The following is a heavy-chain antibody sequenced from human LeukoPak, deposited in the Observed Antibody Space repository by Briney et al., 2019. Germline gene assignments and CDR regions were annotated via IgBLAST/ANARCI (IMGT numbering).Heavy chain of an antibody. D-gene: IGHD3-22*01. J-gene: IGHJ4*02. Sequence: SQNLSLTCTVSGGSISSGSYYWSWIRQPAGKGLEWIGRIYTSGSTNYNPSLKSRVTISVDTSKNQFSLKLSSVTAADTAVYYCATHDKTSSGYYGYWGQGTLVTVSS. CDR2: IYTSGST. CDR3: ATHDKTSSGYYGY. V-gene: IGHV4-61*02. CDR1: GGSISSGSYY.